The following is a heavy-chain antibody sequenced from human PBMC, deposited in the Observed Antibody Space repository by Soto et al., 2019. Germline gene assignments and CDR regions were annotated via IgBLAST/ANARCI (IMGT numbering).Heavy chain of an antibody. CDR2: IGGSDTFT. D-gene: IGHD3-10*01. Sequence: EVQLVESGGGLVKPGESLRLSCVASGFIFKNYNMNWVRQAPGKGLEWVSSIGGSDTFTYYADSVKGRFTISRDNAKSSLFLQMNSLRVEDTAVYFCVRDGSLLGMTRWGQGTLVTVSS. CDR3: VRDGSLLGMTR. V-gene: IGHV3-21*02. J-gene: IGHJ4*02. CDR1: GFIFKNYN.